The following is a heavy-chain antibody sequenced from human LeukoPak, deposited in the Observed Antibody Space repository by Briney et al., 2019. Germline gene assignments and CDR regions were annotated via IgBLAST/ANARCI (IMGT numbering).Heavy chain of an antibody. D-gene: IGHD1-1*01. J-gene: IGHJ4*02. CDR1: GFTFSSYG. V-gene: IGHV3-30*18. CDR3: AKDWKGDGYFDY. CDR2: ISYDGGNK. Sequence: GGSLRLSCAASGFTFSSYGMHWVRQASGKGLEWVAVISYDGGNKYYADSVKGRFTISRDNSKNTLYLQMNSLRAEDAAVYYCAKDWKGDGYFDYWGQGTLVTVSS.